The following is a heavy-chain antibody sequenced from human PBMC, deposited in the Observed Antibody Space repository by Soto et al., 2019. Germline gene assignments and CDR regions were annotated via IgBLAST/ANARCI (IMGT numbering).Heavy chain of an antibody. CDR2: ISASNGDT. CDR1: GYTFSSHG. D-gene: IGHD3-10*01. V-gene: IGHV1-18*01. Sequence: QVQLVQSGAEVKKPGASVKVSCKASGYTFSSHGITWLRQAPGQGLEWMGWISASNGDTNYAQRLQGRVTVTTDTSTTTSYLELRSLRSEDTAVYYCARMFRGSNIDYYYYMDVWGKGTTVPVSS. J-gene: IGHJ6*03. CDR3: ARMFRGSNIDYYYYMDV.